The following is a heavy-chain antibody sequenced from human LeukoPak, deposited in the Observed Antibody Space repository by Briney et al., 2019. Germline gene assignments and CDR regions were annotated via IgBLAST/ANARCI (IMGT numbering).Heavy chain of an antibody. CDR2: INHGGST. V-gene: IGHV4-34*01. Sequence: PSEPLSLTCAAYGGSFSCYYWSWIRQPPGKGLEWIGEINHGGSTNYNPSLKSRVTISVDTSKNQFSLKLSSVTAADTAVYYCARAYYGLDVWGQGTTVTVSS. CDR1: GGSFSCYY. J-gene: IGHJ6*02. CDR3: ARAYYGLDV.